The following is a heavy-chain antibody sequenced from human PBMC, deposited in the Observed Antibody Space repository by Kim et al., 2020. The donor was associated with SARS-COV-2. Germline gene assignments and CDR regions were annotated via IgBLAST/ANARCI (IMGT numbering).Heavy chain of an antibody. CDR2: ISYDGSNK. CDR1: GFTFSSYG. Sequence: GGSLRLSCAASGFTFSSYGMHWVRQAPGKGLEWVAVISYDGSNKYYADSVKGRFTISRDNSKNTLYLQMNSLRAEDTTVYYCAKDRGFYILYYWDQGTLV. CDR3: AKDRGFYILYY. D-gene: IGHD5-12*01. J-gene: IGHJ4*02. V-gene: IGHV3-30*18.